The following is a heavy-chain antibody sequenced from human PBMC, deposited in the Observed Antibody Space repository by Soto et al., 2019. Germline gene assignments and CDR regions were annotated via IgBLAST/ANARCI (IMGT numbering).Heavy chain of an antibody. CDR2: IYYSGST. V-gene: IGHV4-31*03. CDR3: ACRVVTAIAEYFQH. D-gene: IGHD2-21*02. Sequence: PSETLSLTCTVSGGSISSGGYYWSWIRQHPGKGLEWIGYIYYSGSTYYNPSLKSRVTISVDTSKNQFSLKLSSVTAADTAVYYSACRVVTAIAEYFQHWGQGTLVTVSS. J-gene: IGHJ1*01. CDR1: GGSISSGGYY.